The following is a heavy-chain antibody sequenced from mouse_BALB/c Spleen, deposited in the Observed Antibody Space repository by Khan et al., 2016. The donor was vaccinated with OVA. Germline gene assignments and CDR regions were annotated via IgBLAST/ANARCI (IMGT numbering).Heavy chain of an antibody. CDR3: ARPPYFSYVMDN. Sequence: QIQLVQSGPELKRPGETVKISCKASGHTFTKFGMNWVKQAPGKGLKWMGWINTYTGEPTYADDFNGRFAFSLETSANTAYLQINALQNEDTATYFCARPPYFSYVMDNWGQGTSVTVSS. CDR2: INTYTGEP. CDR1: GHTFTKFG. J-gene: IGHJ4*01. D-gene: IGHD2-10*01. V-gene: IGHV9-3-1*01.